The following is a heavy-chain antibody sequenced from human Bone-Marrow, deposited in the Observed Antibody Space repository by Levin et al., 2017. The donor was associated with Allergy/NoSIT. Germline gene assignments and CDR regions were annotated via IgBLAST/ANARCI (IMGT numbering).Heavy chain of an antibody. Sequence: RASVKVSCKASGYTFTSYGISWVRQAPGQGLEWMGWISAYNGNTNYAQKLQGRVTMTTDTSTSTAYMELRSLRSDDTAVYYCARDSGIVVVPATEKLGVGDYWGQGTLVTVSS. V-gene: IGHV1-18*01. CDR3: ARDSGIVVVPATEKLGVGDY. CDR1: GYTFTSYG. J-gene: IGHJ4*02. D-gene: IGHD2-2*01. CDR2: ISAYNGNT.